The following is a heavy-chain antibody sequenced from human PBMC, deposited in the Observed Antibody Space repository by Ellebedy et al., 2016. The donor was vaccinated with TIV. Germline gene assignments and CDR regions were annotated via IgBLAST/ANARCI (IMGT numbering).Heavy chain of an antibody. CDR2: IKQDGSEK. Sequence: GESLKISXAASGFTFTSYWMNWVRQAPGKGLEWVANIKQDGSEKYYVDSVKGRFTISRDNARNSLYLQINSLRAEDTAVYYCATSRTFDYWGQGTLVTVSS. J-gene: IGHJ4*02. CDR3: ATSRTFDY. V-gene: IGHV3-7*02. D-gene: IGHD2-2*01. CDR1: GFTFTSYW.